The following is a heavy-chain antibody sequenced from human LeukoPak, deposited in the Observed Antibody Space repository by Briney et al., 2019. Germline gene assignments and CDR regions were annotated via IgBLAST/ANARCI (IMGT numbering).Heavy chain of an antibody. CDR2: IIPPGGST. CDR3: ARGMRNFLH. CDR1: GYTFFTYY. J-gene: IGHJ1*01. V-gene: IGHV1-46*01. Sequence: ASVKVSCKTSGYTFFTYYIHSGRRAPGQGREWLGIIIPPGGSTNYAQMFQGRVTMTRDTSTTTVYMELNSLRSEDTAVYYCARGMRNFLHWGQGTLVTVSS.